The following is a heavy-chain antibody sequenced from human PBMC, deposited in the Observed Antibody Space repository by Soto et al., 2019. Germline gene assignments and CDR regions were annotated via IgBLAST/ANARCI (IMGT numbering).Heavy chain of an antibody. CDR1: GFTFSSYG. CDR2: IWYDGSNK. CDR3: ARDYDYGDAYYGMDV. D-gene: IGHD4-17*01. Sequence: QVQLVESGGGVVQPGRSLRLSCAASGFTFSSYGMHWVRQAPGKGLEWVAVIWYDGSNKYYADSVKGRFTISRDNSKNTLYLQMNSLRAEDTAVYYCARDYDYGDAYYGMDVWGQGTTVTVSS. V-gene: IGHV3-33*01. J-gene: IGHJ6*02.